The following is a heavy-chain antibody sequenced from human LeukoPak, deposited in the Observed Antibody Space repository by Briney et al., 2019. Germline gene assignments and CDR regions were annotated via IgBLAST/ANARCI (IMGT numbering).Heavy chain of an antibody. D-gene: IGHD5-24*01. V-gene: IGHV4-59*01. CDR1: GGSISSYY. CDR3: ARSDGYSLDY. Sequence: SETLSLTCTVSGGSISSYYWSWIRQPPGKGLEWIGYIYYSGSTNYSPSLKSRVTISVDTSKNQFSLKLSSVTAADTAVYYCARSDGYSLDYWGQGTLVTVSS. J-gene: IGHJ4*02. CDR2: IYYSGST.